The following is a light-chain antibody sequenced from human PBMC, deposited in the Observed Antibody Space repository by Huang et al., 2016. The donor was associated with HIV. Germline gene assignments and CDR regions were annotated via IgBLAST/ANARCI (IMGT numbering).Light chain of an antibody. CDR3: QQSYTTPRT. CDR2: GTS. V-gene: IGKV1-39*01. Sequence: DIQMTQSPSSLSASIGDRVTIRCRENQSIGTYLNWYQQKPGMAPNLLIYGTSNLQSGVPSRISGSGSGTYFSLTITSLQPGDFATYYCQQSYTTPRTFGQGTKVEI. CDR1: QSIGTY. J-gene: IGKJ1*01.